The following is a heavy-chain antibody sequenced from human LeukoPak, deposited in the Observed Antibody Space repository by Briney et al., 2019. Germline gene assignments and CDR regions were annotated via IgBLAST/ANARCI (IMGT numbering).Heavy chain of an antibody. CDR1: GFIFSSYW. J-gene: IGHJ4*02. CDR2: INPGGSSI. CDR3: ARSNQADDY. V-gene: IGHV3-74*01. D-gene: IGHD1-14*01. Sequence: GGSLRLSCAASGFIFSSYWMHWVRQVPGKGLVWVARINPGGSSITYADSVKGRFTISRDNAKNTLYLQMDSLRAEDTGVYYCARSNQADDYWGQGTLVTVSS.